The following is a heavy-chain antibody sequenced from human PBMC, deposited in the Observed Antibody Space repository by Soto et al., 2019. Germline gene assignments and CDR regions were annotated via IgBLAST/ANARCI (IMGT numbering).Heavy chain of an antibody. CDR3: VKDGDVAVMLDAVDY. V-gene: IGHV3-30*18. Sequence: QVQLVESGGGVVQPGRSLRLSCAASGFSFSDYGMHRVRQAPGKGLEWVAVISDDGSNEDYADSVKGRFTISRDNSKNTVYLQMNSLRAEDAAVYYCVKDGDVAVMLDAVDYWGQGTLVTVSS. CDR1: GFSFSDYG. J-gene: IGHJ4*02. CDR2: ISDDGSNE. D-gene: IGHD2-8*01.